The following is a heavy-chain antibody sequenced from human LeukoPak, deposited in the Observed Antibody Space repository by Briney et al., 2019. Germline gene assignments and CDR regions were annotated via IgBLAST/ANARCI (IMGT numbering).Heavy chain of an antibody. V-gene: IGHV3-23*01. CDR3: AKGRDFDWLVDY. D-gene: IGHD3-9*01. CDR1: GFTFGSYA. J-gene: IGHJ4*02. CDR2: ISGSGGST. Sequence: PGGSLRLSCAASGFTFGSYAMSWVRQAPGKGLEWVSAISGSGGSTYYADSVKGRFTISRDNSKNTLYLQMNSLRAEDTAVYYCAKGRDFDWLVDYWGQGTLVTVSS.